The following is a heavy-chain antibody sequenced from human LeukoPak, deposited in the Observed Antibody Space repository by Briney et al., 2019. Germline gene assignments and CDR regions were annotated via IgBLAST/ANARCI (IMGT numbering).Heavy chain of an antibody. J-gene: IGHJ3*02. V-gene: IGHV1-18*01. CDR3: ARDIGTPAAFDI. D-gene: IGHD1-26*01. CDR2: ISAYNGNT. Sequence: ASVKVSCKASGYTFTSYGISCVRQPPGQGREWMGWISAYNGNTNYAQKLQGRVTMTTDTPTSTAYMELRSLRSDDTAVYYCARDIGTPAAFDIWGQGTMVTVSS. CDR1: GYTFTSYG.